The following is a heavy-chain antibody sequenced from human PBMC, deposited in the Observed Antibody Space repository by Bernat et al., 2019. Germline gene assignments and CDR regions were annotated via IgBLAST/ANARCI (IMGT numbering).Heavy chain of an antibody. D-gene: IGHD2-15*01. V-gene: IGHV4-59*01. Sequence: QVQLQESGPGLVKPSETLSLTCTVSGGSISSYYWSWIRQPPGKGLEWSGYIYYSGSTNYNPSLKSRVTISVDTSKNQFSLKLSSVTAADTAVYYCASSGHCSGGSCYIRGNWFDPWGQGTLVTVSS. CDR1: GGSISSYY. J-gene: IGHJ5*02. CDR2: IYYSGST. CDR3: ASSGHCSGGSCYIRGNWFDP.